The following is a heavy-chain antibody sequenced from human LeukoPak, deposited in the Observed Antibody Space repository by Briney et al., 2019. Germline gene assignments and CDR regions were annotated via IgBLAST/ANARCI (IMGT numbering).Heavy chain of an antibody. CDR3: ARERGTVFGVTYFDY. V-gene: IGHV4-4*07. CDR1: GGSISSYY. D-gene: IGHD3-3*01. J-gene: IGHJ4*02. Sequence: PSETLSLTCTVSGGSISSYYWSWIRQPAGKELEWIGRIYTSGSTNYNPSLKSRVTMSVDTSKNQFSLKLSSVTAADTAVYYCARERGTVFGVTYFDYWGQGTLVTVSS. CDR2: IYTSGST.